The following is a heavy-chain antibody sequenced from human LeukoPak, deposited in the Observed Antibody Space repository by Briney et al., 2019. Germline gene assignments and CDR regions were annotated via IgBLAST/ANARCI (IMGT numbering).Heavy chain of an antibody. CDR3: ARVATIGGAFDT. CDR1: GYTFSDYY. CDR2: INPHSGGT. V-gene: IGHV1-2*02. Sequence: ASVKVSCKASGYTFSDYYLHWVRQAPGHGLEWMGWINPHSGGTHYAQKFQGRVTMTRDTSISTAYMELSSLRSDDTAVYFCARVATIGGAFDTWGQGTMVTVSS. J-gene: IGHJ3*02. D-gene: IGHD5-12*01.